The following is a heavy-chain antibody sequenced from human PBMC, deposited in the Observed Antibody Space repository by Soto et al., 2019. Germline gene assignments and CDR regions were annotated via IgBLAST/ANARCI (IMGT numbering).Heavy chain of an antibody. CDR1: GYTFTSYA. D-gene: IGHD3-16*02. V-gene: IGHV1-3*01. CDR2: INAGNGNT. Sequence: PSVKVSCKASGYTFTSYAMHWVRQAPGQRLEWMGWINAGNGNTKYSQKFQGRVTITRDTSASTAYKELSSLRSEDTAVYYCAREGIVGDYYYYGMDVWGQGTTVTVSS. CDR3: AREGIVGDYYYYGMDV. J-gene: IGHJ6*02.